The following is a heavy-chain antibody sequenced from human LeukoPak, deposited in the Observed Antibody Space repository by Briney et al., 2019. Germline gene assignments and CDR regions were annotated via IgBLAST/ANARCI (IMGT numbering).Heavy chain of an antibody. D-gene: IGHD3-3*01. CDR2: IYYSGST. V-gene: IGHV4-59*01. J-gene: IGHJ6*02. CDR3: ARDRARGVWSGWSPDYYYYGMDV. CDR1: GGSISSYY. Sequence: PSETLSLTCTVSGGSISSYYWSWIRQPPGKGLEWIGYIYYSGSTNCNPSLKSRVTISVDTSKNQFSLKLSSVTAADTAVYYCARDRARGVWSGWSPDYYYYGMDVWGQGTTVTVSS.